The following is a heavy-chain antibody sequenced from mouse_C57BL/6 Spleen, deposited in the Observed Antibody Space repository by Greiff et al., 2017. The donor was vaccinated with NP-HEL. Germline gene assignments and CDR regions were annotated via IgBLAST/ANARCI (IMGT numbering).Heavy chain of an antibody. Sequence: QVQLQQSGAELARPGASVKLSCKASGYTFTSYGISWVKQRTGQGLEWIGVIYPRSGNTYYNEKFKGKATLTADKSSSTAYMELRSLTSEDSSVYFCARIYYDYDERYFDVWGTGATVTVSS. V-gene: IGHV1-81*01. CDR1: GYTFTSYG. CDR3: ARIYYDYDERYFDV. CDR2: IYPRSGNT. D-gene: IGHD2-4*01. J-gene: IGHJ1*03.